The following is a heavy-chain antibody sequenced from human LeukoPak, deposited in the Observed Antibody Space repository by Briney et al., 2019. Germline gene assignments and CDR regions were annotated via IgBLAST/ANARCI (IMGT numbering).Heavy chain of an antibody. CDR3: VRGPHIAATSY. D-gene: IGHD6-25*01. V-gene: IGHV3-7*03. CDR2: IKQDGSEK. CDR1: GFSFNNYR. J-gene: IGHJ4*02. Sequence: GGSLRLSCVASGFSFNNYRMTWVRQAPGKGLEWVANIKQDGSEKQYVDSVKGRFATSRDNAEKSLYLQINTLRAEDTAVYYCVRGPHIAATSYWGQGTLVTVSS.